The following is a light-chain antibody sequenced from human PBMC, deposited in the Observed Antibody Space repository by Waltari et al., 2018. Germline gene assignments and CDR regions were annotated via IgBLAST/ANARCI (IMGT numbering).Light chain of an antibody. V-gene: IGKV1-9*01. CDR2: VAS. Sequence: IQLTQSPSSLSASVGDRVTITCRASQGINTYLAWYQQKLGKAPKLLIYVASTLQSGVPSRFSGSGSGTEFTLTISSLQPEDFATYYCQQVKTYPYTFGQGTKLEIK. CDR3: QQVKTYPYT. CDR1: QGINTY. J-gene: IGKJ2*01.